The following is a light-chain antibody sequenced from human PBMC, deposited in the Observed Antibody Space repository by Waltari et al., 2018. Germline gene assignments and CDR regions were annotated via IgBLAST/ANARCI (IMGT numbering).Light chain of an antibody. J-gene: IGLJ2*01. V-gene: IGLV1-47*01. Sequence: SVLTQPPSASGTPGPRVTISCSGSSSNNGSNYVYWYQQRPGTAPKLLIYRNKQRPSGFPDRFSGSTSGTSASLAISGLRSEDEADYYCAAWDDSLSGVVFGGGTKLTVL. CDR1: SSNNGSNY. CDR3: AAWDDSLSGVV. CDR2: RNK.